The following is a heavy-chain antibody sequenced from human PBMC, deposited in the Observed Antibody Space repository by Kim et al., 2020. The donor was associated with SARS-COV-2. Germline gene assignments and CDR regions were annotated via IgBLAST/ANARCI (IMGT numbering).Heavy chain of an antibody. Sequence: ASVKVSCKVSGYTLTELSMHWVRQAPGKGLEWMGGFDPEDGETIYAQKFQGRVTMTEDTSTDTAYMELSSLRSEDTAVYYCATKRGGDPRMDVWGQGTTVTVSS. CDR3: ATKRGGDPRMDV. CDR1: GYTLTELS. CDR2: FDPEDGET. J-gene: IGHJ6*02. V-gene: IGHV1-24*01. D-gene: IGHD3-16*01.